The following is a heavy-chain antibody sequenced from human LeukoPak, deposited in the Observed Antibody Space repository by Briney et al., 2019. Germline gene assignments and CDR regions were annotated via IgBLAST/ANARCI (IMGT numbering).Heavy chain of an antibody. CDR2: IWYDGSNK. V-gene: IGHV3-33*01. D-gene: IGHD3-22*01. CDR3: ARGGTDYYDSSGYYYYYYYMDV. J-gene: IGHJ6*03. CDR1: GFTFSSYG. Sequence: GGSLRLSCAASGFTFSSYGMHWVRQAPGKGLEWVAVIWYDGSNKYYADSVKGRFTISRDNSKNTLYLQMNSLRAEDTAVYYCARGGTDYYDSSGYYYYYYYMDVWGKGTTVAVSS.